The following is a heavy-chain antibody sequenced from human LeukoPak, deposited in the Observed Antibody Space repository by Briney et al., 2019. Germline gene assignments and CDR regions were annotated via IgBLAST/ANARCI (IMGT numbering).Heavy chain of an antibody. Sequence: PGGSLRLSCAASGFTFNNYAMTWVRQAPGKGLEWVSVVSGSGDNTNYADSVKGRFTISRDNSKNTLYLQMNSLRAEDTAVYYCAKELGIVVVVAATADYWGQGTLVTVSS. CDR3: AKELGIVVVVAATADY. J-gene: IGHJ4*02. V-gene: IGHV3-23*01. CDR2: VSGSGDNT. D-gene: IGHD2-15*01. CDR1: GFTFNNYA.